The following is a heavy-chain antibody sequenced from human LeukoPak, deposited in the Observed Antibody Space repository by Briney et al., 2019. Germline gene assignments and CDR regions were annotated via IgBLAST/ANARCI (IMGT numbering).Heavy chain of an antibody. V-gene: IGHV3-53*01. CDR2: IYSGGST. CDR1: GFAVSSNY. Sequence: GGSLRLSCAASGFAVSSNYMSWVRQTPGKGLEWVSLIYSGGSTYYADSVKGRFTISRDNSKTTMYLQMNSLRAEDTAVYYCARAICRGGKCYFDYWGKGTLVTVSS. D-gene: IGHD2-15*01. CDR3: ARAICRGGKCYFDY. J-gene: IGHJ4*02.